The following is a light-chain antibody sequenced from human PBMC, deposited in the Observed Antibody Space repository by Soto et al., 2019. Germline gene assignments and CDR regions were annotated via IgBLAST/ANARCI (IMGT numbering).Light chain of an antibody. CDR3: AAWDDSLNGRV. CDR2: KNN. V-gene: IGLV1-44*01. CDR1: SSNIGSNT. Sequence: QLVLTQPPSASGTPGQRVTISCSGSSSNIGSNTVNWYQQLPGTAPKLLIYKNNQRPSGVPDRFSGSKSDTSASLAISGLQSEDEADYYCAAWDDSLNGRVFGGGTKVTVL. J-gene: IGLJ3*02.